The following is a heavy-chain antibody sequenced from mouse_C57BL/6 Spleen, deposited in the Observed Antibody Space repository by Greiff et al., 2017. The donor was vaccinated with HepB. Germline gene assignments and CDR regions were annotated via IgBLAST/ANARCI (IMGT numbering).Heavy chain of an antibody. J-gene: IGHJ3*01. V-gene: IGHV3-6*01. Sequence: EVKLMESGPGLVKPSQSLSLTCSVTGYSITSGYYWNWIRQFPGNKLEWMGYISYDGSNNYNPSLKNRISITRDTSKNQFFLKLNSVTTEDTATYYCARADYDYDPWFAYWGQGTLVTVSA. CDR1: GYSITSGYY. D-gene: IGHD2-4*01. CDR3: ARADYDYDPWFAY. CDR2: ISYDGSN.